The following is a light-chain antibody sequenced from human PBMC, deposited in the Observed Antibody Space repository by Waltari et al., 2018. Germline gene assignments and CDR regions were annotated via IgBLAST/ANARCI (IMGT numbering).Light chain of an antibody. V-gene: IGKV1-5*03. CDR2: KAS. CDR3: QHYYAYWA. J-gene: IGKJ1*01. CDR1: QNITTS. Sequence: DIKMPQSPSTLSAPVGDRVPITCRASQNITTSLAWYQQKPGKAPNLLIYKASTLENGVPSRFTGSGSGTEFTLTISSLQADDLATYYCQHYYAYWAFGQGTKVEIK.